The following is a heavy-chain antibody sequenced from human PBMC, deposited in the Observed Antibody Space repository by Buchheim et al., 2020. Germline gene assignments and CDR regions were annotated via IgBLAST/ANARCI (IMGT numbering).Heavy chain of an antibody. CDR1: GFIFGDYF. J-gene: IGHJ4*02. CDR2: ISSSGTAM. Sequence: QVQLVESGGGLVKPGGSLRLSCAASGFIFGDYFMSWVRQAPGKGPEWLSYISSSGTAMSYADSVKGRFTISRDNAKNSLYLQMNSLRAEDTAVYYCAKDRFGPEYPLGYCSGGSCQTLDYWGQETL. CDR3: AKDRFGPEYPLGYCSGGSCQTLDY. D-gene: IGHD2-15*01. V-gene: IGHV3-11*01.